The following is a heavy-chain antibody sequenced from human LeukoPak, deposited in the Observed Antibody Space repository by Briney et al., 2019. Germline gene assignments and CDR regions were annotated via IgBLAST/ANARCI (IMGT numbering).Heavy chain of an antibody. D-gene: IGHD4-17*01. CDR1: GFSLSTSGVG. V-gene: IGHV2-5*01. CDR2: IYWNDDK. CDR3: ERVTTVTDPIAFDY. Sequence: SGHTLVKPTQTLTLTCTFSGFSLSTSGVGVGWIRQPPGKALEWLALIYWNDDKRYSPSLKNRLTITKDTSKKQVVLTMTNMDPVDTATYYCERVTTVTDPIAFDYWGHGTLITVSS. J-gene: IGHJ4*01.